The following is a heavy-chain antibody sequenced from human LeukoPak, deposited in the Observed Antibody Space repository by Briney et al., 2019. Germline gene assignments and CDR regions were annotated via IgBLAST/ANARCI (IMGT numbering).Heavy chain of an antibody. CDR2: ISSSSSYI. Sequence: TGGSLRLSCAASGFTFSSYSMNWVRQAPGKGLEWVSSISSSSSYIYYADSVKGRFTISRDNAKNSLYLQMNSLRAGDTAVYYCARDIGSGSYQFDYWGQGTLVTVSS. CDR1: GFTFSSYS. D-gene: IGHD3-10*01. V-gene: IGHV3-21*01. J-gene: IGHJ4*02. CDR3: ARDIGSGSYQFDY.